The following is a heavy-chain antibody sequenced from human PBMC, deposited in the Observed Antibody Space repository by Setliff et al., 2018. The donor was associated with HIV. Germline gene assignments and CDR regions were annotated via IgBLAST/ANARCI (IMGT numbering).Heavy chain of an antibody. CDR1: GGSISSGDHY. CDR2: ISYIGST. V-gene: IGHV4-31*03. D-gene: IGHD5-18*01. J-gene: IGHJ6*04. CDR3: ARYPADTASSDV. Sequence: SETLSLTCTVSGGSISSGDHYWSWIRQHPGKGLEWIGYISYIGSTHYNPSLESRAHISVDTSKNVFSLKLRSVTAADTAVYYCARYPADTASSDVWGKGTTVTVSS.